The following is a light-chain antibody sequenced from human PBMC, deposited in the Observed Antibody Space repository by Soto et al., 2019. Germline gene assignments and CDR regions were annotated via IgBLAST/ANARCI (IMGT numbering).Light chain of an antibody. CDR2: EVS. CDR3: NSYTSSSTHYV. J-gene: IGLJ1*01. CDR1: SSDVGGYNY. V-gene: IGLV2-14*01. Sequence: QSALTQPASVSGSPGQSITISCTGTSSDVGGYNYVSWYQQHPGKAPKLMIYEVSNRPSGVSNRFSASKSGNTASLTISGLQAEDEADYYCNSYTSSSTHYVFGTGTKVTVL.